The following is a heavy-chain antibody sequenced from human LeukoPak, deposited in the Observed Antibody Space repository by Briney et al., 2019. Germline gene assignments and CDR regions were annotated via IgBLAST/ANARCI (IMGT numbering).Heavy chain of an antibody. Sequence: SETLSLTCAVCGGSFSGYYWSWIRQPPGKGLEWIGEINHRGSTNYNPSLQSRVTISVDTSKNQFSLKLSSVTAADTAVYYCARAYSSGWYYQDWGQGTLVSVSS. J-gene: IGHJ4*02. CDR2: INHRGST. CDR1: GGSFSGYY. CDR3: ARAYSSGWYYQD. D-gene: IGHD6-19*01. V-gene: IGHV4-34*01.